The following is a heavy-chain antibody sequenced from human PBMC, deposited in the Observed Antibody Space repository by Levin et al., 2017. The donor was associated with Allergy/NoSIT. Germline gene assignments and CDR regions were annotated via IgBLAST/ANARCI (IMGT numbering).Heavy chain of an antibody. CDR1: GFTFTTYW. CDR2: IKKDGSEK. CDR3: ARDLDSSAWYEGSAFDI. J-gene: IGHJ3*02. Sequence: PGGSLRLSCAASGFTFTTYWMSWVRQAPGKGLEWVANIKKDGSEKFYVDSVKGRFTISRDNAKKLVYLQMNSLRAEDTAVYYCARDLDSSAWYEGSAFDIWGQGTMVTVSS. D-gene: IGHD6-13*01. V-gene: IGHV3-7*01.